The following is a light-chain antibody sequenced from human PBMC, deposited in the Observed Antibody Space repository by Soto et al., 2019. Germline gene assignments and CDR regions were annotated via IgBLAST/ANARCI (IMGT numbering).Light chain of an antibody. CDR1: QRIGDT. CDR2: DTS. J-gene: IGKJ4*01. Sequence: EILTTQSPATLSVSPGQGVTHSCRASQRIGDTLAWYHHKPGQTPRLLIYDTSARATAVPARISGSRSGTEFSLTIHRLQYEVVEVYYCQASNHWPRAFGGGTKV. V-gene: IGKV3-15*01. CDR3: QASNHWPRA.